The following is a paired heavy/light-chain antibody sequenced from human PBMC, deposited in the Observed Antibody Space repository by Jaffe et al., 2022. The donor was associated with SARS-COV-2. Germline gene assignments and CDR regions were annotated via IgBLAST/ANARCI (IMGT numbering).Light chain of an antibody. V-gene: IGLV3-1*01. CDR1: ELGDKY. Sequence: SYELTQPPSVSVSPGQTASITCSGDELGDKYASWYQQKPGQSPVLVIYQDNKRPSGIPERFSGSNSGNTATLTISGTQPMDEADYYCQAWEGVFGGGTKLTVL. CDR3: QAWEGV. CDR2: QDN. J-gene: IGLJ2*01.
Heavy chain of an antibody. CDR3: ARRRTAAGFQGPLGP. D-gene: IGHD6-13*01. CDR2: IYPGDSDT. V-gene: IGHV5-51*01. J-gene: IGHJ5*02. CDR1: GYSFTSFW. Sequence: EVQLVQSGAEVRKPGESLKISCKASGYSFTSFWIGWVRQMPGKGLEWMGIIYPGDSDTRYSPSVEGQVTISVDKSINTAYLHWSSLKASDTAMYYCARRRTAAGFQGPLGPWGQGTLVTVSS.